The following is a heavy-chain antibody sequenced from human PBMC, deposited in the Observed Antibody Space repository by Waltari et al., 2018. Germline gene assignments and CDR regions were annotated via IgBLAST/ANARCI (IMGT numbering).Heavy chain of an antibody. CDR1: GASISSYF. J-gene: IGHJ2*01. V-gene: IGHV4-59*08. CDR3: TRFNWYFDL. Sequence: QVQLQESGPGLVKPSETLSLTCTVSGASISSYFWSWVRQPPGKGLEWIGYIYYSGTNNYNPSLNSRVTMSLDTSKNQFSLKLNSVTAADTAVYYCTRFNWYFDLWGRGTLVTVSS. CDR2: IYYSGTN.